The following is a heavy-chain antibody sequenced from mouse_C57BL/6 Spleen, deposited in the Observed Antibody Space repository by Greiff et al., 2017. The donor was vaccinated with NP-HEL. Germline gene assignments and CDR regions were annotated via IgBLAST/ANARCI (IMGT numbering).Heavy chain of an antibody. D-gene: IGHD2-3*01. Sequence: QVQLQQPGAELVKPGASVKLSCKASGYTFTSYWMQWVKQRPGQGLEWIGEIDPSDSYTNYTQKFKGKATLTVDTSSSTAYMRLSSLTSEDAAIYYCARNGDGAMDYWGQGTSVTVSS. CDR3: ARNGDGAMDY. J-gene: IGHJ4*01. V-gene: IGHV1-50*01. CDR1: GYTFTSYW. CDR2: IDPSDSYT.